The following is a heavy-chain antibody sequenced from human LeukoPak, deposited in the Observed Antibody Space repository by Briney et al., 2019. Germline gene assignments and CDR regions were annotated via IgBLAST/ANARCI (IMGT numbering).Heavy chain of an antibody. V-gene: IGHV3-13*01. Sequence: GGSLRLSCAASGFTFSSYDMHWVRQATGKGLEWVSAIGTAGDTYYPGSVKGRFTISRDNSKNTLYLQMNSLRAEDTAVYYCARADSSSWPGEAFDAWGQGTMVTVSS. CDR3: ARADSSSWPGEAFDA. J-gene: IGHJ3*01. CDR2: IGTAGDT. CDR1: GFTFSSYD. D-gene: IGHD6-13*01.